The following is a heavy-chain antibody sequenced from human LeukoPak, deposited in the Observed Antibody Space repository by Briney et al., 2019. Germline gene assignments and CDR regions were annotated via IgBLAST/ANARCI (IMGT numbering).Heavy chain of an antibody. CDR1: GFTFSSYD. CDR2: IGTAGDT. CDR3: AKAGYDILTDQYYFDY. V-gene: IGHV3-13*01. Sequence: GGSLRLSCAASGFTFSSYDMHWVRQATGKGLEWVSAIGTAGDTYYPGSVKGRFTISRENAKNSLYLQMNSLRAGDTAVFFWAKAGYDILTDQYYFDYWGQGTLVTVSS. D-gene: IGHD3-9*01. J-gene: IGHJ4*02.